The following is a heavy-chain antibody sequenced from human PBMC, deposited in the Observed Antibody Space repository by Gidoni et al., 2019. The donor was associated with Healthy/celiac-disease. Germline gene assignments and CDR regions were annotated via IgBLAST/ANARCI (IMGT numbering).Heavy chain of an antibody. Sequence: EVQLLESGGGLVQPGGSMSLSCAASGFTFSSYAMSWVRQAPGKGRGCVPAIRGSGGSPYYAGAVKGRFTISRENSKNTLYLQMNSLRAEDTSVYYCAKSRWELHDYWGQGTLVTVSS. J-gene: IGHJ4*02. CDR2: IRGSGGSP. CDR1: GFTFSSYA. CDR3: AKSRWELHDY. V-gene: IGHV3-23*01. D-gene: IGHD1-26*01.